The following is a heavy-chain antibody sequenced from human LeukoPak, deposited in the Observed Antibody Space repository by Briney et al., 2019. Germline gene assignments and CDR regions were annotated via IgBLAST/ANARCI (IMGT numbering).Heavy chain of an antibody. J-gene: IGHJ4*02. Sequence: GGSLRLSCAASGFTFSAYWMTWVRQAPGKGLEWVANINEGGNVKFYVDSVKGRFTISRDNTKISLHLQMYGLRAEDTAVYYCARVGKNGWDFDHWGQGTLVTVSS. V-gene: IGHV3-7*01. CDR2: INEGGNVK. CDR1: GFTFSAYW. CDR3: ARVGKNGWDFDH. D-gene: IGHD6-19*01.